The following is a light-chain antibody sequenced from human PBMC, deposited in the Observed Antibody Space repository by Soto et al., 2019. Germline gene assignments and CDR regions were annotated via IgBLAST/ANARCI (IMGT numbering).Light chain of an antibody. J-gene: IGKJ4*01. CDR1: QSLIHSNGYNY. Sequence: DIVMTQSPLSLPVTPGAPASISCRSSQSLIHSNGYNYLAWFLQKAGQSPQLLIYLGSSRAAGVPDRFSGSGSGTDFTLQISRVEAEDVGVYYCMQLLQTPLTFGGGTKVDIK. V-gene: IGKV2-28*01. CDR2: LGS. CDR3: MQLLQTPLT.